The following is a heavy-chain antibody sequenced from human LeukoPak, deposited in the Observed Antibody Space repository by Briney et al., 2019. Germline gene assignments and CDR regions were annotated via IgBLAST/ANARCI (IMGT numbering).Heavy chain of an antibody. Sequence: TSETLSLTCSVFDGSISNYYWSWIRQPPGKGLEWIGYAYYSGSTTYNPSLESRVTISVDTSKNQFSLKLTAVTAADTAVYYCARNSAAATSRSWFDPWGQGTLVTVSS. V-gene: IGHV4-59*08. CDR1: DGSISNYY. CDR3: ARNSAAATSRSWFDP. J-gene: IGHJ5*02. D-gene: IGHD6-25*01. CDR2: AYYSGST.